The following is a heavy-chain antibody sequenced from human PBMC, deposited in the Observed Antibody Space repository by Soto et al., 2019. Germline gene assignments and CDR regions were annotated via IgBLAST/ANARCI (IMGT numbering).Heavy chain of an antibody. V-gene: IGHV5-51*01. CDR3: ARHDGYSRYDETGARY. Sequence: LGESLKISCKGSGYSFTSYWIGWVRQMPGKGLEWMGIIYPGDSDTRYSPSFQGQVTISADKSISTAYLQWSSLKASDTAMYYCARHDGYSRYDETGARYWGQGTLVTVST. CDR1: GYSFTSYW. J-gene: IGHJ4*02. D-gene: IGHD5-12*01. CDR2: IYPGDSDT.